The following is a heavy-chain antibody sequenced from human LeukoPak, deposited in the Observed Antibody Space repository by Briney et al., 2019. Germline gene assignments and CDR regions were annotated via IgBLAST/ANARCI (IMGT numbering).Heavy chain of an antibody. J-gene: IGHJ5*02. CDR3: ARGRGGLLWFGANWFDP. CDR1: GINLSNAW. V-gene: IGHV3-11*01. CDR2: ISRSGSNI. Sequence: GGSLRLSCAASGINLSNAWLTWIRQAPGKGLEWVSYISRSGSNIYYGDSVKGRFTISRDNAKKSLYLQMNSLRAEDTAVYYCARGRGGLLWFGANWFDPWGQGTLVTVSS. D-gene: IGHD3-10*01.